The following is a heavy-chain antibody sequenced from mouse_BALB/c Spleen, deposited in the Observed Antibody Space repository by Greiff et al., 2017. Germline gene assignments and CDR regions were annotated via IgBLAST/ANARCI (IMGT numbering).Heavy chain of an antibody. CDR2: ISYSGST. Sequence: EVQLVESGPGLVKPSHSLSLTCTVTGYSITSDYVRNWMRQHPGNQLEWMGYISYSGSTSYNPSLKSRTSITRDTSKNPFFLQLNSMTTEDTATYYCARSSGLPYAMDYWGQGTSVTVSS. D-gene: IGHD2-4*01. J-gene: IGHJ4*01. CDR1: GYSITSDYV. V-gene: IGHV3-2*02. CDR3: ARSSGLPYAMDY.